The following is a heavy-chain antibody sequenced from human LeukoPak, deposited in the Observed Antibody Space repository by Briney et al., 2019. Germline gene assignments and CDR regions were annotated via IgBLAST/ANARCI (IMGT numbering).Heavy chain of an antibody. Sequence: GGSLRLSCAASGFTISTYAMSWVRQAPGKGLEWVSAISGSGGSTYYADSVKGRFTISRDNSKNTLYLQMNSLRAEDTAVYYCAKGSRDSSGYYYSYYYYYMDVWGKGTTVTVSS. CDR2: ISGSGGST. CDR3: AKGSRDSSGYYYSYYYYYMDV. V-gene: IGHV3-23*01. D-gene: IGHD3-22*01. CDR1: GFTISTYA. J-gene: IGHJ6*03.